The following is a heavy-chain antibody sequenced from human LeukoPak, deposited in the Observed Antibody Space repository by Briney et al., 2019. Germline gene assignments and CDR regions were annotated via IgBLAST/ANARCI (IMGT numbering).Heavy chain of an antibody. CDR1: GVSIGRHY. CDR2: VYNSGTT. J-gene: IGHJ4*02. V-gene: IGHV4-59*11. CDR3: ARDAY. Sequence: SEPLSLTCTVSGVSIGRHYGSWTRQSPGKGLEWIGCVYNSGTTVYTPSHPGRVTISVDTSKHQSSLNLRSVTAADAAVYYCARDAYWGQGILVTVSS.